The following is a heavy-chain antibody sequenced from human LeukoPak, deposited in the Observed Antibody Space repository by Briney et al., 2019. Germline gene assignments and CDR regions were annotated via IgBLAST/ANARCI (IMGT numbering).Heavy chain of an antibody. D-gene: IGHD4-17*01. CDR1: GFTVSSNY. V-gene: IGHV3-66*01. CDR3: ASKLTTGY. Sequence: GRSLRLSCVVSGFTVSSNYMSWVRQAPGKGLEWVSVIYSGGTTNYADSVKGRYSVYRDNSKNTLYLQMNSLRAEDTAVYYCASKLTTGYWGQGTLVTVSS. CDR2: IYSGGTT. J-gene: IGHJ4*02.